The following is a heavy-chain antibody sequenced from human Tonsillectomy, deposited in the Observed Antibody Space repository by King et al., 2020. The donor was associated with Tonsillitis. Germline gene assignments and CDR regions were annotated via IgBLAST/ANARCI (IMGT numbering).Heavy chain of an antibody. V-gene: IGHV1-2*02. J-gene: IGHJ5*02. CDR2: INPNSGGT. CDR1: GYTFTGYY. CDR3: ARERVIVVVPAAMRRGWFDP. D-gene: IGHD2-2*01. Sequence: VQLVQSGAEVKKPGASVKVSCKASGYTFTGYYMHWVRQAPGQGLEWMVWINPNSGGTNYAQKFQGRVTMPRDTSISTAYMELSRLRSDDTAVYYCARERVIVVVPAAMRRGWFDPWGQGTLVTVSS.